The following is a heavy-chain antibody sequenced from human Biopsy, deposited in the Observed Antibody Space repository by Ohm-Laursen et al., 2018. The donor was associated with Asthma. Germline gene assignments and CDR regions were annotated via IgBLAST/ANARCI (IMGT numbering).Heavy chain of an antibody. CDR3: VRAVRNEQWLAPFDY. D-gene: IGHD6-19*01. CDR1: GGSISSFY. V-gene: IGHV4-59*07. J-gene: IGHJ4*02. CDR2: VYWPGST. Sequence: SDTLSLTCSVYGGSISSFYWSWIRQSPEKGLEWMGNVYWPGSTNYNPSLKSRITMSVDTSKNRMFLELTSVTAADTAIYYCVRAVRNEQWLAPFDYWGQGKPVTVSS.